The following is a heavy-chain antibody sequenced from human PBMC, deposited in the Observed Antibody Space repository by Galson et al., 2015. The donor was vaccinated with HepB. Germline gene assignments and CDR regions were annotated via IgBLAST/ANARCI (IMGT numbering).Heavy chain of an antibody. V-gene: IGHV6-1*01. Sequence: CAISGDSVSTNIVAWNWIRQSPSRGLEWLGRTYYRSKWYNDYAVSVQSRITINPDTSRNQFSLQFNSVTPEDTGVYYCTRVRHLARGMDVWGQGTTVTVSS. D-gene: IGHD5-12*01. CDR3: TRVRHLARGMDV. J-gene: IGHJ6*02. CDR1: GDSVSTNIVA. CDR2: TYYRSKWYN.